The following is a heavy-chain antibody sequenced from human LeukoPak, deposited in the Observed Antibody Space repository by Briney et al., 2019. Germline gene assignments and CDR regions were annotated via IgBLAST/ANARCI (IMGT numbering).Heavy chain of an antibody. J-gene: IGHJ4*02. D-gene: IGHD6-13*01. CDR2: INPSSGGT. Sequence: ASVKASCKASGNTFHGNYLHWVRHAPGQGPEWMGWINPSSGGTNPAQKFQGRVAMTRHTSISTVYIQLKRLTSDDTAVYYCAGGSSYYFFDYWGQGVLVTVSS. V-gene: IGHV1-2*02. CDR1: GNTFHGNY. CDR3: AGGSSYYFFDY.